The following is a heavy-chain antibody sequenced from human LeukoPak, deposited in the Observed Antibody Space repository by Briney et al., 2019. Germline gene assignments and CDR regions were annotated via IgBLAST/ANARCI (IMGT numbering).Heavy chain of an antibody. CDR1: GGTFSSYA. J-gene: IGHJ4*02. CDR3: ARDTVSAAADSFDY. CDR2: IIPILGIA. D-gene: IGHD6-13*01. V-gene: IGHV1-69*04. Sequence: GASVKVSCKASGGTFSSYAISWVRQAPGQGLEWMGRIIPILGIANYAQKFQGRVTITADKSTSTAYMELSSLRSEDTAVYYCARDTVSAAADSFDYWGQGTLVTVSS.